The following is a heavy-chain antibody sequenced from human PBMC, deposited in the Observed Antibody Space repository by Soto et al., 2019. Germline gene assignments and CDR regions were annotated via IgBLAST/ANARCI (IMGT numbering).Heavy chain of an antibody. CDR1: GDSIGTGGYY. CDR3: ATNHDDISGRTPLLFDS. D-gene: IGHD3-22*01. Sequence: QVQLQESGPGLVKPSQTLSLTCTVSGDSIGTGGYYWDWIRQHPGKGPEWIGYIHYSGNTYYNPSPKGRLTISLDTSKNQFSLHLSSVTAADTAVYYCATNHDDISGRTPLLFDSWGQGTLVTVSS. CDR2: IHYSGNT. V-gene: IGHV4-31*03. J-gene: IGHJ4*02.